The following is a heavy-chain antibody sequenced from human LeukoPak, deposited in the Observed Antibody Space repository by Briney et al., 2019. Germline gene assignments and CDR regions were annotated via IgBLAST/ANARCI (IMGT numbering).Heavy chain of an antibody. D-gene: IGHD3-16*01. CDR2: VTGPGDTT. CDR1: GFTFTSYA. V-gene: IGHV3-23*01. Sequence: GGSLRLSCATSGFTFTSYAMNWVRQAPGKGLEWVSAVTGPGDTTYYADSVKGRFFMSREDSKTTVYLQMNSLRAEDTAIYYCAKGAEIDLWGQGTLVTVSS. CDR3: AKGAEIDL. J-gene: IGHJ5*02.